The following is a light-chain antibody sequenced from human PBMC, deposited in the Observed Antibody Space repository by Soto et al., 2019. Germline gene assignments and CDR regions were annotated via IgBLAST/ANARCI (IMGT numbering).Light chain of an antibody. CDR2: GAS. V-gene: IGKV3-15*01. J-gene: IGKJ5*01. CDR1: QSVRSN. Sequence: IVLTQSPATLSLSPGERATVSCRASQSVRSNLAWYLQKPGQAPRLLSYGASTRATGIPARFSGSGSGTEFTLTISSLQPGDFETYYCQQANSFPITFGQGTRLEI. CDR3: QQANSFPIT.